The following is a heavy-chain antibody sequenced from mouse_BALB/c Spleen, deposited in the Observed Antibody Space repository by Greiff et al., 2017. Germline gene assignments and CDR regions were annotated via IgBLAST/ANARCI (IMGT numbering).Heavy chain of an antibody. CDR3: ARLGTTATYGDY. Sequence: QVQLQQSGPELVKPGASVKISCKASGYAFSSSWMNWVKQRPGQGLEWIGRIYPGDGDTNYNGKFKGKATLTADKSSSTAYMQLSSLTSVDSAVYFCARLGTTATYGDYWGQGTTLTVSS. J-gene: IGHJ2*01. V-gene: IGHV1-82*01. CDR1: GYAFSSSW. CDR2: IYPGDGDT. D-gene: IGHD1-2*01.